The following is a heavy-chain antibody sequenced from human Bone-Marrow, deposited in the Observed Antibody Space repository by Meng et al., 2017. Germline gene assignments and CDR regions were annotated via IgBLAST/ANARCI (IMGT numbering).Heavy chain of an antibody. CDR2: ISYDGSNK. CDR1: GFTFSSYA. V-gene: IGHV3-30*01. D-gene: IGHD3-9*01. J-gene: IGHJ4*02. CDR3: ARDGPRTLYFDWLLYFDY. Sequence: GESLKISCAASGFTFSSYAMHWVRQAPGKGLGWVAVISYDGSNKYYADSVKGRFTISRDNSKNTLYLQMNSLRAEDTAVYYCARDGPRTLYFDWLLYFDYWGQGTLVTVSS.